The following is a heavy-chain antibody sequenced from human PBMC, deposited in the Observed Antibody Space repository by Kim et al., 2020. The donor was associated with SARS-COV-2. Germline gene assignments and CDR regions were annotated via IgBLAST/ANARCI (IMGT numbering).Heavy chain of an antibody. CDR2: IRSKAYGGTT. D-gene: IGHD2-15*01. J-gene: IGHJ4*02. V-gene: IGHV3-49*03. CDR1: GFTFGDYA. CDR3: TSGVYGGTPFDY. Sequence: GGSLTLSCTASGFTFGDYAMSWFRQAPGKGLEWVGFIRSKAYGGTTEYAASVKGRFTISRDDSKSIAYLQMNSLKTEDTAVYYCTSGVYGGTPFDYWGQGTLVTVSS.